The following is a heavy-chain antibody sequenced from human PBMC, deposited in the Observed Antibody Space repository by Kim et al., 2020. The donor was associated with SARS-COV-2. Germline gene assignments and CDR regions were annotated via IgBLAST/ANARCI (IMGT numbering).Heavy chain of an antibody. CDR3: ARAHNYAWFDP. Sequence: TTYSSPSLRSRVTLSLDTSKNQFSLKLSSVTAADTAVYYCARAHNYAWFDPWGQGTLVSVSS. J-gene: IGHJ5*02. D-gene: IGHD4-4*01. CDR2: TT. V-gene: IGHV4-31*02.